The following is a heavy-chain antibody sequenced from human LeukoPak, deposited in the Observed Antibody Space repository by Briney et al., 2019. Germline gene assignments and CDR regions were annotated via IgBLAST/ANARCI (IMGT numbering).Heavy chain of an antibody. Sequence: SETLSLTCTVSGGYISSSSYYWGWIRQPPGKGLEWIGSIYYSGSTYYNPSLKSRVTISVDTSKNQFSLKLSSVTAADTAVYYCATLVRNYYDSSGYPKNWGQGTLVTVSS. CDR1: GGYISSSSYY. J-gene: IGHJ4*02. D-gene: IGHD3-22*01. CDR3: ATLVRNYYDSSGYPKN. CDR2: IYYSGST. V-gene: IGHV4-39*01.